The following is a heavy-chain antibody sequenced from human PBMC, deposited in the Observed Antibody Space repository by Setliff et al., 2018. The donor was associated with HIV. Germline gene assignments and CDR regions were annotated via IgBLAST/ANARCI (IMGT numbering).Heavy chain of an antibody. CDR2: IYNTGST. V-gene: IGHV4-31*02. J-gene: IGHJ4*02. Sequence: PSETLSLTCTVTGGSISSGGFYWTWIRQHPGKGLEWIGYIYNTGSTYHTPSLKSRVTISVDTSKNQFSLKLSSVTAADTAVYYCARHFGWLPREVDYWGQGTLVTVSS. CDR1: GGSISSGGFY. D-gene: IGHD5-12*01. CDR3: ARHFGWLPREVDY.